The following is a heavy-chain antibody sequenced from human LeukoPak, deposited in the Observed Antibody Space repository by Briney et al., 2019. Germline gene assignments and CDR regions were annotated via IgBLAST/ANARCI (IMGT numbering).Heavy chain of an antibody. CDR2: IIPIFGIA. Sequence: SSVTVSCKSSGGTFSSYAISLVRQAPGQGLELMGMIIPIFGIANYAQKLQGRVTITADESTSTAYMELSSLRSEDTAVYYCARGTIFGVVSGPSYGMDVWGQGTTVTVSS. D-gene: IGHD3-3*01. CDR1: GGTFSSYA. J-gene: IGHJ6*02. V-gene: IGHV1-69*13. CDR3: ARGTIFGVVSGPSYGMDV.